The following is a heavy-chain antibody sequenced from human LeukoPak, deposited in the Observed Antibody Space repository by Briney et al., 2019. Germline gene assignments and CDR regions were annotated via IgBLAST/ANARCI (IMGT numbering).Heavy chain of an antibody. CDR1: GYTFTSYG. Sequence: GASVKVSCKASGYTFTSYGISWVRQAPGQGLEWMGWISAYNGNTNYAQKLQGRVTMTTDTSTSTAYMELRSLRSDDTAVYYCAKDAPVNIVVVPAANSWGQGTLVTVSS. D-gene: IGHD2-2*01. V-gene: IGHV1-18*01. CDR3: AKDAPVNIVVVPAANS. CDR2: ISAYNGNT. J-gene: IGHJ4*02.